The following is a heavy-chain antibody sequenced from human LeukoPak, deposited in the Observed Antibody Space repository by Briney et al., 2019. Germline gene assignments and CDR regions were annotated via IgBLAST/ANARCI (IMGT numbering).Heavy chain of an antibody. J-gene: IGHJ4*02. CDR2: MNPNSGNT. CDR1: GGTFSSYA. Sequence: ASVKVSCKASGGTFSSYAISWVRQAPGQGLEWMGWMNPNSGNTGYAQKFQGRVTITRNTSISTAYMELSSLRSEDTAVYYCARGAGYEGSYIVSFADYWGQGTLVTVSS. V-gene: IGHV1-8*03. D-gene: IGHD1-26*01. CDR3: ARGAGYEGSYIVSFADY.